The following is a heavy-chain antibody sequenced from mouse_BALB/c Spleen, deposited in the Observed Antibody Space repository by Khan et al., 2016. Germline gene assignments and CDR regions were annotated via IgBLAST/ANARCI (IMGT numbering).Heavy chain of an antibody. Sequence: VQLKQSGAELVKPGASVKLSCTASGFNIKDTYMHWVKQRPEQGLEWIGRIDPANGNTKYDPKFQGKATITADTSSNTAYLQLSSLTSEDTAVYYCARSLRWYFDVWGAGTTVTVSS. CDR2: IDPANGNT. V-gene: IGHV14-3*02. D-gene: IGHD1-1*01. CDR3: ARSLRWYFDV. J-gene: IGHJ1*01. CDR1: GFNIKDTY.